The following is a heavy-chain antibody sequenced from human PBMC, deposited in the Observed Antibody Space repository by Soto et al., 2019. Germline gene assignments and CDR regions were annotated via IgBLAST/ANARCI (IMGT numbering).Heavy chain of an antibody. Sequence: GASVEVSCKASGYTFTGYYMHWVRQAPGQGLEWMGWINPNSGGTNYAQKFQGRVTMTRDTSISTAYMELSRLRSDDTAVYYCARVDSYGVSYYYYGMDVWGQGTTVTVSS. V-gene: IGHV1-2*02. CDR2: INPNSGGT. J-gene: IGHJ6*02. D-gene: IGHD5-18*01. CDR1: GYTFTGYY. CDR3: ARVDSYGVSYYYYGMDV.